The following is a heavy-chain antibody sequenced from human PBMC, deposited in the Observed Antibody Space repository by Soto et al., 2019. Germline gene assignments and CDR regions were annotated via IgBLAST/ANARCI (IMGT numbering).Heavy chain of an antibody. Sequence: QVQLQQWGAGLLKPSETLSLTCAVYGGSFSGYYWSWIRQPPGKGLEWIGEINHSGSTNYNPSLKSRVTISVATSKNQFSLKLSSVNAADTAVYYCARTGSGSLDAFDIWGQGTMVTVSS. CDR2: INHSGST. CDR3: ARTGSGSLDAFDI. D-gene: IGHD1-26*01. V-gene: IGHV4-34*01. J-gene: IGHJ3*02. CDR1: GGSFSGYY.